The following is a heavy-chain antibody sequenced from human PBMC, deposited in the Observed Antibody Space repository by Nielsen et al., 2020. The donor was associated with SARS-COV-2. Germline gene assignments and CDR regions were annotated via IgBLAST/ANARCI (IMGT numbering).Heavy chain of an antibody. Sequence: SVKVSCKASGGTFSSYAISWVRQAPGQGLEWMGGIIPIFSTANYAQKFQGRVTITADESTSTAYMELSSLRSEDTAVYYCAAHIAVAGWGGFDYWGQGTLVNRLL. CDR2: IIPIFSTA. D-gene: IGHD6-19*01. CDR1: GGTFSSYA. V-gene: IGHV1-69*13. J-gene: IGHJ4*02. CDR3: AAHIAVAGWGGFDY.